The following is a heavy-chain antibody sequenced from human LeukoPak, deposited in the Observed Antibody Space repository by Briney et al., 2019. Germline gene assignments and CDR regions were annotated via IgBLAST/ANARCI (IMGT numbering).Heavy chain of an antibody. Sequence: GGSLRLSCTASGFTFTSHWMSWVRQAPGKGLEWVANIKQDGSDKYYVDSVKGRFTISRDNAKNSLFLQMNSLRAEDTAVYYCARGRPGSSAADDFDYWGQGTRVTVSS. V-gene: IGHV3-7*05. J-gene: IGHJ4*02. CDR1: GFTFTSHW. D-gene: IGHD6-13*01. CDR2: IKQDGSDK. CDR3: ARGRPGSSAADDFDY.